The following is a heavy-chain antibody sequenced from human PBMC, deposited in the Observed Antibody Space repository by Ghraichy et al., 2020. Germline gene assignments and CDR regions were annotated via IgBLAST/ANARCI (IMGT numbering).Heavy chain of an antibody. V-gene: IGHV3-23*01. D-gene: IGHD6-19*01. CDR2: ISGSGGST. Sequence: GGSLRLSCAASGFTFSSYAMSWVRQAPGKGLEWVSAISGSGGSTYYADSVKGRFTISRDNSNNTLYLQMNSLIAEDTAVYYCAKERPRYSSGWYYFDYWGQGTLVTVSS. J-gene: IGHJ4*02. CDR3: AKERPRYSSGWYYFDY. CDR1: GFTFSSYA.